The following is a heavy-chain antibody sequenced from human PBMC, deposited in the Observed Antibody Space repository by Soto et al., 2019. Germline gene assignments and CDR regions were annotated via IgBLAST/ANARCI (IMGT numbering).Heavy chain of an antibody. CDR1: GFTFSTYG. J-gene: IGHJ4*02. V-gene: IGHV3-30*18. Sequence: QVQLVESGGGVVQPGRSLRLSCAASGFTFSTYGMHWVRQGPGKGLEWLAAITYDGSSKYYGDSVKGRFTISRDNSKNTVYLQVNSLRAEDTAVYYCAKEIRGSNDYWGQGILVTVSS. CDR2: ITYDGSSK. D-gene: IGHD1-26*01. CDR3: AKEIRGSNDY.